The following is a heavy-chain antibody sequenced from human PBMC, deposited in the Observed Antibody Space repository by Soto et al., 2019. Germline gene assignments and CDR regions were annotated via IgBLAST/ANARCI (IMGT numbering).Heavy chain of an antibody. D-gene: IGHD3-16*01. Sequence: QITLKESGPTLVKPTQTLTLTCTFSGFSLSTSGVGVGWIRQPPGKALEWLALIYWDDDKRYRPSLKSRLTNCKHTSKNPVFLTMTNMDPVDTATYYRAHILYDYVWGTNWFDPWGQGTLVTVSS. V-gene: IGHV2-5*02. CDR2: IYWDDDK. CDR1: GFSLSTSGVG. CDR3: AHILYDYVWGTNWFDP. J-gene: IGHJ5*02.